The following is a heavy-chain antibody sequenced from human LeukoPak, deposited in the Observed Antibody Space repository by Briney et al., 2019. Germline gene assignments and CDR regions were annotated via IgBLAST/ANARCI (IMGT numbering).Heavy chain of an antibody. CDR3: ARLGVGATPDY. CDR1: GGSISSSSYY. Sequence: SETLSLTCTVSGGSISSSSYYWGWIRQPPGKGLEWIGSIYYSGSTYYNPSLKSRVTISVDTSKNQFSLKLSSVTAADTAVYYCARLGVGATPDYWGQGTLVTVSS. D-gene: IGHD1-26*01. V-gene: IGHV4-39*01. CDR2: IYYSGST. J-gene: IGHJ4*02.